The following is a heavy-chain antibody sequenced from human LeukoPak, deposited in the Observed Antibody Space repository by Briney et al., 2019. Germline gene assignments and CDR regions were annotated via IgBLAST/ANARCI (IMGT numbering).Heavy chain of an antibody. J-gene: IGHJ3*02. D-gene: IGHD3-22*01. CDR1: GYSISSGYY. CDR2: IYHSGST. CDR3: ARVGSYYYDSSGLGAFDI. V-gene: IGHV4-38-2*02. Sequence: SETLSLTCTVSGYSISSGYYWGWIRQPPGKGLEWIGSIYHSGSTYYNPSLKSRVTISVDTSKNQFSLKLSSVTAADTAVYYCARVGSYYYDSSGLGAFDIWGQGTMVTVSS.